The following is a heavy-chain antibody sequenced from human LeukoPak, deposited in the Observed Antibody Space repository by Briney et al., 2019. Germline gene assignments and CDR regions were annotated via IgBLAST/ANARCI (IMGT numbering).Heavy chain of an antibody. CDR2: INPDGNKK. CDR3: ARDLAYSRLDY. Sequence: PGGSLRLSCGASGITFSSYSMNWVRQAPGKGLEWVASINPDGNKKYSADSVKGRFTISRDNAENSLYLQMNSLRVEDTAFYYCARDLAYSRLDYWGQGMLVTVSS. D-gene: IGHD5-18*01. CDR1: GITFSSYS. J-gene: IGHJ4*02. V-gene: IGHV3-7*01.